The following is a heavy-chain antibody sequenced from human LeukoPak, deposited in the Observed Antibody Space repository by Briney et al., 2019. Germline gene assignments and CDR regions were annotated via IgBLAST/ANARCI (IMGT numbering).Heavy chain of an antibody. V-gene: IGHV3-53*01. J-gene: IGHJ4*02. D-gene: IGHD6-19*01. CDR3: AKGIYSSYTFDY. Sequence: GGSLRLSCAASGFIVSSNYMSWVRQAPGKGLEWVSVIYSGGSTYYADSVKGRFTISRDNSKNTLYLQMNSLRAEDTAVYYCAKGIYSSYTFDYWGQGTLVTVSS. CDR1: GFIVSSNY. CDR2: IYSGGST.